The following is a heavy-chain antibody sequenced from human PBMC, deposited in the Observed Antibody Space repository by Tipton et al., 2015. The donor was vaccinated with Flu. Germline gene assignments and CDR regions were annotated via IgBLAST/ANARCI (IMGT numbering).Heavy chain of an antibody. J-gene: IGHJ6*02. Sequence: TLSLTCTVSGGSSSRYYWSWIRQPAGKGLEWIGRISTSGSTNYNASLKSRVTMSLDTSKNQFSLRLSSATAADTAIYYCARDDGDYGSESYHYYYGMDVWGQETTVTVSS. D-gene: IGHD3-10*01. CDR3: ARDDGDYGSESYHYYYGMDV. CDR1: GGSSSRYY. V-gene: IGHV4-4*07. CDR2: ISTSGST.